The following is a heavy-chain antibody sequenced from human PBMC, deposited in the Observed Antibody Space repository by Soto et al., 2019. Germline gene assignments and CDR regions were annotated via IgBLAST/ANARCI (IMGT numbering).Heavy chain of an antibody. CDR1: GGTFSSYA. CDR3: ASVRDYYDSSGYYY. V-gene: IGHV1-69*13. J-gene: IGHJ4*02. CDR2: IIPIFGTA. Sequence: GASVKVSCKASGGTFSSYAISWVRQAPGQGLEWMGGIIPIFGTANYAQKFQGRVTITADESTSTAYMELSSLRSEDTAVYYCASVRDYYDSSGYYYWGQGTLVTVSS. D-gene: IGHD3-22*01.